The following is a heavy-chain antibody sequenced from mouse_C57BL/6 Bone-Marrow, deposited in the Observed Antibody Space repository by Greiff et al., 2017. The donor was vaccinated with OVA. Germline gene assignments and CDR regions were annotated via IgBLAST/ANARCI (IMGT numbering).Heavy chain of an antibody. V-gene: IGHV10-3*01. J-gene: IGHJ2*01. D-gene: IGHD1-1*01. CDR1: GFTFNTYA. Sequence: EVQLVESGGGLVQPKGSLKLSCAASGFTFNTYAMHWVRQAPGQGLEWVARIRSKSSNYATYYADSVKDRFTISRDDSQSMLYLQMNNLKTEDTAMYYCVRGGSSPNYFDYWGQGTTLTVSS. CDR2: IRSKSSNYAT. CDR3: VRGGSSPNYFDY.